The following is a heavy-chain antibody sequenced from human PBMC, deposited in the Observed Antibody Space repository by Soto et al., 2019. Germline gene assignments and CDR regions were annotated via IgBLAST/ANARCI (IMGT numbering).Heavy chain of an antibody. CDR2: INPSGGST. CDR1: GYTITSYY. Sequence: GASVKVSCKASGYTITSYYMHWVRQAPGQGLEWMGIINPSGGSTSYAQKFQGRVTMTRDTSTSTIYMELSSLRYEDTAVYYCARDRYSSSWYGPFDNWGQGTLVTVSS. D-gene: IGHD6-13*01. J-gene: IGHJ4*02. V-gene: IGHV1-46*01. CDR3: ARDRYSSSWYGPFDN.